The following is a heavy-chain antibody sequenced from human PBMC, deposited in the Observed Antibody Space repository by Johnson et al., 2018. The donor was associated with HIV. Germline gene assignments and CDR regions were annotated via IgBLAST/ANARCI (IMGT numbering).Heavy chain of an antibody. CDR3: ARDASYYGSANDAFDI. Sequence: QVQLVESGGGVVQPVRSLRLSCAASGFTFGSYAMHWVRQAPGKGLEWVSVIYTGGNTYYADSLKGRFTISRDNSKNTLYLQMNSLRAEDTAVYYCARDASYYGSANDAFDIWGQGTMVTVSS. CDR1: GFTFGSYA. CDR2: IYTGGNT. J-gene: IGHJ3*02. V-gene: IGHV3-NL1*01. D-gene: IGHD3-10*01.